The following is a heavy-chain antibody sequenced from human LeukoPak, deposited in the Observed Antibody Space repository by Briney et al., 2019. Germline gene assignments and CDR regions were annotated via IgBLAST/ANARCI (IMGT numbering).Heavy chain of an antibody. V-gene: IGHV3-66*01. CDR2: IYSDGST. D-gene: IGHD3-22*01. J-gene: IGHJ4*02. CDR1: GFTVSSNY. Sequence: GGSLRLSCAASGFTVSSNYMRWVRQAPGKGLEWVSVIYSDGSTYYADSVKGRFTLSRDNSKNTLYLQMNSLRAEDTAIYYCARRYYYDSSGYYLDSWGQGTLVTVSS. CDR3: ARRYYYDSSGYYLDS.